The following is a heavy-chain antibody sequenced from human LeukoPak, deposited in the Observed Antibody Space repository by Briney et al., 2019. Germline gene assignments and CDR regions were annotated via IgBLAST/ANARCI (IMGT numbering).Heavy chain of an antibody. Sequence: GGSLRLSCTASGFTFSDYRMNWVRQTPEKGLEWVANIKHNGSESYYLDSVEGRFTISRDNAKNSLSLQMSSLRVEDTGVYYCARWIGGFDYWGQGALVTVSS. J-gene: IGHJ4*02. CDR1: GFTFSDYR. V-gene: IGHV3-7*01. CDR3: ARWIGGFDY. D-gene: IGHD3-10*01. CDR2: IKHNGSES.